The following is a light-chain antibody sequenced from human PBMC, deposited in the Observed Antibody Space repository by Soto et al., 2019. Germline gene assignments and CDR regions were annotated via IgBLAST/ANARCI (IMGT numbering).Light chain of an antibody. CDR3: LLVYSDTVV. V-gene: IGLV7-46*01. CDR2: DTT. CDR1: TGAVTSGHY. J-gene: IGLJ2*01. Sequence: QAVVTQEPSLTVSPGGTVILTCGSSTGAVTSGHYPYWFQQKPGQAPKTLIYDTTNKQSWSPARFSGSLLGGKAALTLSGAQPEDEADYYCLLVYSDTVVFGGGTKVTVL.